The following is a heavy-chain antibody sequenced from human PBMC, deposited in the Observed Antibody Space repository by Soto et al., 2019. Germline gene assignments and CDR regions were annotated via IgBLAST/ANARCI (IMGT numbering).Heavy chain of an antibody. J-gene: IGHJ4*02. CDR2: IYPGDSDT. CDR3: ARCSGRYWHYLDF. CDR1: GYSFASHW. V-gene: IGHV5-51*01. D-gene: IGHD1-26*01. Sequence: LGESLKISCKGSGYSFASHWVAWVRQMPEKGLEWIGTIYPGDSDTKYSSAFRGHVTISADTSVSTAYLQWRSLEATDSAIYYCARCSGRYWHYLDFWGQGTLVTVSS.